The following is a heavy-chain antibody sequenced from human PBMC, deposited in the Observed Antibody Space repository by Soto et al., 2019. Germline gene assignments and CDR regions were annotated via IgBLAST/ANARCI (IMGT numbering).Heavy chain of an antibody. CDR1: GGSVSSGHYH. CDR2: IYDSGRA. D-gene: IGHD6-13*01. V-gene: IGHV4-30-4*01. Sequence: SETLSLTCIVSGGSVSSGHYHWTWMRQPPGKGLEWIGYIYDSGRAYYNPSLKRRVTMSVDTSLNQVSLKVNSVTAADTAVYYCASLILAAATGGMDVWGQGTTVTVSS. J-gene: IGHJ6*02. CDR3: ASLILAAATGGMDV.